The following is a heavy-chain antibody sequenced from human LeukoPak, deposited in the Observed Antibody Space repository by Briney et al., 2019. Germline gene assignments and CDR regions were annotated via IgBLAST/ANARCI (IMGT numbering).Heavy chain of an antibody. Sequence: LCFNGAGSAVTSNAIRLSRVRPAPGHERGWVAIIKQDGSEKYYVKSVEGRFIISRDNAKNSLYLQMNRLRAEDTALYYCARGSGWILDYWGQGTLVTLSS. CDR3: ARGSGWILDY. V-gene: IGHV3-7*01. CDR2: IKQDGSEK. CDR1: AVTSNAIR. D-gene: IGHD5-12*01. J-gene: IGHJ4*02.